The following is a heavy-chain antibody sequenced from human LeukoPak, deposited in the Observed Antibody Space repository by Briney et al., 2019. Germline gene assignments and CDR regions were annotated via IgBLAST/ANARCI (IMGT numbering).Heavy chain of an antibody. CDR2: IYYSGSA. D-gene: IGHD2/OR15-2a*01. CDR3: ARGGGNYYWDQ. J-gene: IGHJ4*02. Sequence: MPSETLSLTCAVYGGSFSGYYWSWIRQPPGKGLEWIGYIYYSGSANYNPSLKSRVTISVDTSKNQFSLKVSSVTAADTAVYYCARGGGNYYWDQWGQGTLVTVSS. CDR1: GGSFSGYY. V-gene: IGHV4-59*12.